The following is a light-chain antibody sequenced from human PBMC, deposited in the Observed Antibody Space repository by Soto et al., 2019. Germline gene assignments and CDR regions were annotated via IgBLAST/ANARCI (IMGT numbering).Light chain of an antibody. V-gene: IGLV2-14*01. J-gene: IGLJ1*01. Sequence: QSALTQPASVSGSPGQSITISCTGTSSDVGGYNYVSWYQQHPGKAPKLMIYEVSNRPPGVSNRFSGSKSGNTASLTISGLQAEDEADYYCSSYTSSSTPYVFGTGTKSPS. CDR3: SSYTSSSTPYV. CDR1: SSDVGGYNY. CDR2: EVS.